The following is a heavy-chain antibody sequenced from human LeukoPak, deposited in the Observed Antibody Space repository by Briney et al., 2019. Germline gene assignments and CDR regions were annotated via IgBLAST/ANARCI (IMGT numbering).Heavy chain of an antibody. CDR1: GFTFSSYG. CDR2: ISYDGSNK. Sequence: GGSLRLSCAASGFTFSSYGMHWVRQAPGKGLEWVAVISYDGSNKYYADSVKGRFTISRDNSKNTLCLQMNSLRAEDTAVYYCAKIVPGYSYAYWGQGTLVTVSS. V-gene: IGHV3-30*18. J-gene: IGHJ4*02. CDR3: AKIVPGYSYAY. D-gene: IGHD5-18*01.